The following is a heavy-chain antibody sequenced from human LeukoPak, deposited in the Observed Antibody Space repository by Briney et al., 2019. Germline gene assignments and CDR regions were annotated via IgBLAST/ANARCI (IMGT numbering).Heavy chain of an antibody. J-gene: IGHJ6*02. V-gene: IGHV1-8*01. Sequence: TSVKVSCKASGYTFTSYDINWVRQATGQGLEWMGWMNPNSGNTGYAQKFQGRVTMTRNTSISTAYMELSSLRSEDTAVYYCARFQGGLYYYYGMDVWGQGTTVTVSS. CDR2: MNPNSGNT. CDR3: ARFQGGLYYYYGMDV. CDR1: GYTFTSYD. D-gene: IGHD2-15*01.